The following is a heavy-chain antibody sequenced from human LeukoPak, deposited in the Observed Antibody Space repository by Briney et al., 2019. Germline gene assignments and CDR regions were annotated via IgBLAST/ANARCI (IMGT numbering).Heavy chain of an antibody. CDR3: ARLTRLSTSPDRYYLDY. Sequence: SETLSLTCTVSGDSISSYYWSWIRQPPGKGLEWIGYIYTSGGTNYIPSLKGRVTISIDTSKNHFSLKLSSVTAADSAVYYCARLTRLSTSPDRYYLDYWGQGTLVTVSS. D-gene: IGHD6-6*01. J-gene: IGHJ4*02. CDR1: GDSISSYY. V-gene: IGHV4-4*09. CDR2: IYTSGGT.